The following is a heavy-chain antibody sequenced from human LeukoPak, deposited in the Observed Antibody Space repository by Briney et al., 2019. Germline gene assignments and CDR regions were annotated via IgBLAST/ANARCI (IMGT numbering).Heavy chain of an antibody. CDR1: GGSISSYY. V-gene: IGHV4-59*08. J-gene: IGHJ4*02. Sequence: SETLSLTCTVSGGSISSYYWSWIRQPPGKGLEWIGYIYYSGSTNYNPSLKSRVTISVDTSKNQFSLKLSSVTAADTAVYYCARRAYDSSGYYYNYWGQGTLVTVSS. CDR2: IYYSGST. CDR3: ARRAYDSSGYYYNY. D-gene: IGHD3-22*01.